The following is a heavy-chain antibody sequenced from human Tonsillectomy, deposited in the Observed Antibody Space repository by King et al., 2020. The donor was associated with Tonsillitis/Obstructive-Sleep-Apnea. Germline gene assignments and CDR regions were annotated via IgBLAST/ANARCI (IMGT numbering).Heavy chain of an antibody. V-gene: IGHV1-3*01. CDR1: GYTFTSYA. J-gene: IGHJ6*03. Sequence: QLVQSGAEVKKPGASVKVSCKASGYTFTSYAMHWVRQAPGQRLEWMGWINAGNGNTKYSQKFQGRVTITRDTSASTAYMELSSLRSEDTAVYYCAREHYDFWSGHSFQYYYYMDVWGKGTTVTVSS. CDR3: AREHYDFWSGHSFQYYYYMDV. CDR2: INAGNGNT. D-gene: IGHD3-3*01.